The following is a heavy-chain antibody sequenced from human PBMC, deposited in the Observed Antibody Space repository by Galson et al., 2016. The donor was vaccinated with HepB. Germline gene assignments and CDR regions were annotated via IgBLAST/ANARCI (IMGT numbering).Heavy chain of an antibody. D-gene: IGHD6-13*01. V-gene: IGHV3-74*01. J-gene: IGHJ4*02. CDR3: TRVHREGIAVADLQN. CDR2: INSDGSST. CDR1: GFPFSNYW. Sequence: SLRLSCAASGFPFSNYWMHWVRQAPGKGPVWVSRINSDGSSTTYADSVKGRFTISRDNAKNTLYLQMNSLRAEDTALYYCTRVHREGIAVADLQNWGQGTLVIVSS.